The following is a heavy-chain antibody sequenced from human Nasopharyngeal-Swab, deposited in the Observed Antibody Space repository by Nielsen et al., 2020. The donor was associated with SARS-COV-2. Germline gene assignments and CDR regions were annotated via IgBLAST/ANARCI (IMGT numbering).Heavy chain of an antibody. D-gene: IGHD1-26*01. CDR2: INHNERT. CDR1: GGSFNGFY. J-gene: IGHJ6*02. V-gene: IGHV4-34*01. CDR3: ARAGRVGDAFTGLDV. Sequence: GSLRLSCSVSGGSFNGFYWNWIRQPPGKGLEWIGEINHNERTNYNPSLRSRVTLSVDTSNNQVSLRLSSVTATDTAVYYCARAGRVGDAFTGLDVWGQGTTVTVSS.